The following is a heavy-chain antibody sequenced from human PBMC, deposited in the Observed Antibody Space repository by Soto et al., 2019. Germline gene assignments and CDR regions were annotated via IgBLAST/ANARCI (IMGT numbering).Heavy chain of an antibody. Sequence: SETLSLTCAVYGGSFSGYYWSWIRQPPGKGLEWIGEINHSGSTNYNPSLKSRVTISVDTSKNQFSLKLSSVTAADTAVYYCARGWGLRFLECFPPFFDYWGQGTLVPVSS. D-gene: IGHD3-3*01. J-gene: IGHJ4*02. CDR2: INHSGST. CDR3: ARGWGLRFLECFPPFFDY. CDR1: GGSFSGYY. V-gene: IGHV4-34*01.